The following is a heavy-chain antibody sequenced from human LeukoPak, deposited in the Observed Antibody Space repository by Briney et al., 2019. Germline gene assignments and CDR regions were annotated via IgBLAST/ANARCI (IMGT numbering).Heavy chain of an antibody. CDR3: ARQGWCSTSRCGGMGLDV. D-gene: IGHD4/OR15-4a*01. J-gene: IGHJ6*02. CDR1: GFPFSSYE. CDR2: IGTSGTTI. Sequence: PGGSLSLSCAASGFPFSSYEMNWVRQAPGKGLEWVSYIGTSGTTIYHADSVKGRFSISRDNAKKSLDLQMNSLRAEDTAVYYCARQGWCSTSRCGGMGLDVWGQGTTVTVSS. V-gene: IGHV3-48*03.